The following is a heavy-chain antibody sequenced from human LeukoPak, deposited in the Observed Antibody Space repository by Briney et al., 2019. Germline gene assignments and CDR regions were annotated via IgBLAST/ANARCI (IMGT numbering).Heavy chain of an antibody. CDR1: GGSISSSSYY. J-gene: IGHJ4*02. CDR2: IYYSGST. CDR3: ASQWYYFDY. D-gene: IGHD2-15*01. Sequence: SETLSLTCTASGGSISSSSYYWGWIRQPPGKGLEWIGSIYYSGSTYYNPSLKSRVTISVDTSKNQFSLKLSSVTAADTAVYYCASQWYYFDYWGQGTLVTVSS. V-gene: IGHV4-39*01.